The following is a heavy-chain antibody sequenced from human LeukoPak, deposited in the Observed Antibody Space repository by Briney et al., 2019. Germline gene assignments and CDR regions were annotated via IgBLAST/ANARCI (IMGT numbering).Heavy chain of an antibody. Sequence: PSETLSLTCTVSGGSISSGTSFWSWIRQPAGKGLEWIGRIYSSGTTNYNPSLMSRVTISVDTSKNQFSLKLSSVTAADTAVYYCARNTDYFSPFFDYWGQGTLVTVSS. CDR3: ARNTDYFSPFFDY. V-gene: IGHV4-61*02. CDR1: GGSISSGTSF. CDR2: IYSSGTT. D-gene: IGHD3-9*01. J-gene: IGHJ4*02.